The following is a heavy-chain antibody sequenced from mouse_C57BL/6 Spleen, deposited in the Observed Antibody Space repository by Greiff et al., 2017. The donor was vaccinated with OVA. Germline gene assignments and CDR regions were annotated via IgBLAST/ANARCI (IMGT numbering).Heavy chain of an antibody. J-gene: IGHJ1*03. CDR3: ARRSYYGSSLYFDV. CDR2: IDPSDSYT. Sequence: QVQLQQPGAELVKPGASVKLSCKASGYTFTSYWMQWVKQRPGQGLEWIGEIDPSDSYTNYNQKFTGKATLTVDTSSSTAYMQLSSLTSEDSAVYYCARRSYYGSSLYFDVWGTGTTVTVSS. CDR1: GYTFTSYW. D-gene: IGHD1-1*01. V-gene: IGHV1-50*01.